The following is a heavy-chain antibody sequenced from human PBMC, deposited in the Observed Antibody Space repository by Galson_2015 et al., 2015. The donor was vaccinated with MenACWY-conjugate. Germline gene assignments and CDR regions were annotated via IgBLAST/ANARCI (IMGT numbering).Heavy chain of an antibody. Sequence: SLRLSCAASGFTFSSYGMHWVRQAPGKGLEWVAVIWYDGSNKYYADSVKGRFTTSRDNSKNTLYLQMNSLRAEDTAVYYCARDPSPRGPYGMDVWGQGTTVTVSS. V-gene: IGHV3-33*01. CDR1: GFTFSSYG. CDR3: ARDPSPRGPYGMDV. J-gene: IGHJ6*02. D-gene: IGHD3-10*01. CDR2: IWYDGSNK.